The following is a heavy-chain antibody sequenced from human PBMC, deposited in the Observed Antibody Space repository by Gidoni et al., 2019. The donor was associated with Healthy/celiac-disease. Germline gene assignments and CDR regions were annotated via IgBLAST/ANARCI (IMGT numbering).Heavy chain of an antibody. D-gene: IGHD1-26*01. CDR3: ARWSGSYGGSGNVPPGY. CDR2: IWYDGSNK. Sequence: QVQLVESGGGVVQPGRSLRLSCAASGFTFSSYGMHWVRQAPGKGLEWVAVIWYDGSNKYYADSVKGRFTISRDNSKNTLYLQMNSLRAEDTAVYYCARWSGSYGGSGNVPPGYWGQGTLVTVSS. CDR1: GFTFSSYG. V-gene: IGHV3-33*01. J-gene: IGHJ4*02.